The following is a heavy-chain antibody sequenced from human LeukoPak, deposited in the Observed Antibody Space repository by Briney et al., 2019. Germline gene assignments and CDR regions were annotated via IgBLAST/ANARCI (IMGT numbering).Heavy chain of an antibody. Sequence: PSETLSLTCTVSGGSISSGGYYWSWIRQHPGKGLEWIGYIFDSGSTNYNPSLKSRVTISVDTSKNQISLKLSSVTAADTAVYYCARGRGYFGYWGQGTLVTVSS. CDR2: IFDSGST. CDR1: GGSISSGGYY. V-gene: IGHV4-61*08. CDR3: ARGRGYFGY. J-gene: IGHJ4*02.